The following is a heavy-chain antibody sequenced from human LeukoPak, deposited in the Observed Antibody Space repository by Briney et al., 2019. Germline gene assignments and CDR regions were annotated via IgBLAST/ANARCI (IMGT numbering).Heavy chain of an antibody. J-gene: IGHJ2*01. Sequence: SETLSLTGTVSGGSISSYYWSWIRQPPGKGLEWIGYIYYSGSTNYNPSLKSRVTISVDTSKNQFSLKLSSVTAADTAVYYCARDSQYWYFDLWGRGTLVTVSS. CDR2: IYYSGST. CDR3: ARDSQYWYFDL. V-gene: IGHV4-59*01. CDR1: GGSISSYY.